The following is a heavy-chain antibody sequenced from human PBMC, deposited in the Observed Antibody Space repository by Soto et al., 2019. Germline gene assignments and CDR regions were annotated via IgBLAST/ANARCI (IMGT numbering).Heavy chain of an antibody. CDR2: IYCHDGK. CDR3: ANRQAYEISTGYYPFDY. V-gene: IGHV2-5*01. J-gene: IGHJ4*02. D-gene: IGHD3-9*01. Sequence: SFPTLVNPTQTLTLTGTFSGFSLSTSRVSVASIRQPPGQALECLALIYCHDGKRYSPSLTTRLNITKDTSKNQVVLTLINVDPVDTATYYCANRQAYEISTGYYPFDYWGQGSLVTVSS. CDR1: GFSLSTSRVS.